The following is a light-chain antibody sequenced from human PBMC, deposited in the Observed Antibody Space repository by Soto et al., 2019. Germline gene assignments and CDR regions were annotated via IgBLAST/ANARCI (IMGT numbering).Light chain of an antibody. CDR2: SNN. Sequence: QSVLTQPPSASGTPGQRVTISCSGSSSNIGSNNVNWYQQLLGTATKFLIYSNNQRPSGVPDRFSGSKSGTSASLAISGLQSEDEADYYCAAWDASLNGWVFGGGTKLTVL. CDR1: SSNIGSNN. V-gene: IGLV1-44*01. J-gene: IGLJ3*02. CDR3: AAWDASLNGWV.